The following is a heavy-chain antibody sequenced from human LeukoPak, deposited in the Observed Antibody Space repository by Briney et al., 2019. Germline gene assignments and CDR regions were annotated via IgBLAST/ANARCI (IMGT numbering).Heavy chain of an antibody. Sequence: GGSLRLPCTVSGFTFSTYAMNWVRQAPGKGLEWVSAISSTGSSTYYADSVKGRFTISRDNSKNTLYLQMNSLRSEDTATYYCCDGMDVWGQGTTVAVSS. J-gene: IGHJ6*02. V-gene: IGHV3-23*01. CDR2: ISSTGSST. CDR1: GFTFSTYA. CDR3: CDGMDV.